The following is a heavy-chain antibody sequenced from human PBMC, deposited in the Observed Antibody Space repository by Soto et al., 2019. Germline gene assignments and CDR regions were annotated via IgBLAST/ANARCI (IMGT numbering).Heavy chain of an antibody. CDR2: ISDSGGST. V-gene: IGHV3-23*01. CDR3: ARRYGDCFDF. Sequence: PGGSLRLSCAASGFTFSSYAMSWVRQAPGKGLEWVSAISDSGGSTYYADSVKGRFTISRDNSKNTLYLQMNSLRAEDTAVYYCARRYGDCFDFWGQGTLVTVAS. J-gene: IGHJ4*02. D-gene: IGHD4-17*01. CDR1: GFTFSSYA.